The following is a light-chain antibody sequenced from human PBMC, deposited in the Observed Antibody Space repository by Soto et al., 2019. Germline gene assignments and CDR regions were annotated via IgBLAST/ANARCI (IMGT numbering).Light chain of an antibody. V-gene: IGKV1-33*01. CDR3: QQFHNLPLT. CDR2: DAS. CDR1: QDIRDD. J-gene: IGKJ4*01. Sequence: IQMTQSPSSLSASVGDRVTITCLASQDIRDDLNWYQQKQGKAPTLLIYDASDVETGVPSRFSGSGSGTEFISTITSLQPEDLATYYCQQFHNLPLTFGGGTKVEIK.